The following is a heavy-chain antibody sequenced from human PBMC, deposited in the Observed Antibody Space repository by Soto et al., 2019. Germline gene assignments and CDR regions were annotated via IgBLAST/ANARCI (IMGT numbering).Heavy chain of an antibody. CDR2: LYWDDDE. Sequence: QITLNESGPTLVKPTQTLTLTCTFSGFSLSTRGVGVGWIRQPPGKALEWLALLYWDDDERYSPSLMSRLTITKDTAKNQVFLTMTNVDPVDTATYYCAHRPRGFTYFFDYWGQGTLVTVAS. CDR1: GFSLSTRGVG. V-gene: IGHV2-5*02. CDR3: AHRPRGFTYFFDY. J-gene: IGHJ4*02.